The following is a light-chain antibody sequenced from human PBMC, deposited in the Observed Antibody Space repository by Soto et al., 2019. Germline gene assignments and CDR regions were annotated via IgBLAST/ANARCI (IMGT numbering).Light chain of an antibody. CDR1: QSVSSSY. V-gene: IGKV3D-7*01. Sequence: PGERVTLSGRASQSVSSSYLTWYQQKPGQAPRLLIYGASTSATSIPARFSGSGSGTDFPLTISSLQPEDFAVYYCQQNYTRFTFGPGTKVDI. J-gene: IGKJ3*01. CDR3: QQNYTRFT. CDR2: GAS.